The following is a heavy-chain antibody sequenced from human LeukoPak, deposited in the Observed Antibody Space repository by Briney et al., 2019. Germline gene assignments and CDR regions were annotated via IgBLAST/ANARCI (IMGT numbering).Heavy chain of an antibody. CDR2: INWNGGST. CDR3: ARALSSGSYYPLGGFDY. J-gene: IGHJ4*02. V-gene: IGHV3-20*04. D-gene: IGHD1-26*01. Sequence: RPGGSLRLSCAASGFTFDDYGMSWVRQAPGKGLEWVSGINWNGGSTGYADSVKGRFTISRDNAKNSLYLQMNSLRAEDTALYYCARALSSGSYYPLGGFDYWGQGTLVTVSS. CDR1: GFTFDDYG.